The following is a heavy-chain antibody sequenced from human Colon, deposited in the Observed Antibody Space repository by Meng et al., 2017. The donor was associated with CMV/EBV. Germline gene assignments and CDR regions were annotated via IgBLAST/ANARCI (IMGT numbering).Heavy chain of an antibody. Sequence: GESLKISCSTSGFTFSSYSLNWVRQAPGKGLEWVSSISSSSSYIYYADSVKGRFTISRDNAKNSLYLQMNSLRAEDTAVYYCARDGCSVWGQGTTVTVSS. J-gene: IGHJ6*02. CDR2: ISSSSSYI. CDR3: ARDGCSV. V-gene: IGHV3-21*01. CDR1: GFTFSSYS. D-gene: IGHD4/OR15-4a*01.